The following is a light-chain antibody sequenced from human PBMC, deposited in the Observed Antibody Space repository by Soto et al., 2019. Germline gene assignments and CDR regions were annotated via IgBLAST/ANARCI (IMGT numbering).Light chain of an antibody. CDR1: QSVTSTY. V-gene: IGKV3-20*01. CDR2: GAS. Sequence: EIVFTQSPGTLSFSPGERATLSCRASQSVTSTYLGWYQQKPGQAPSLLIYGASSRATGIPDRFSGSGSGTDFTLTISRLEPEDFAVYYCQQYVSPPITFGQGTRLEIK. CDR3: QQYVSPPIT. J-gene: IGKJ5*01.